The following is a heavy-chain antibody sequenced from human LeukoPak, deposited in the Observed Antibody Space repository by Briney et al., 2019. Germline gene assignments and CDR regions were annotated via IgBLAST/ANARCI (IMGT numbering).Heavy chain of an antibody. CDR3: AREDYDFWSGYGDYYYYMDV. J-gene: IGHJ6*03. D-gene: IGHD3-3*01. Sequence: ASVKVSCKASGYTFTSFDINWVRQATGQGLEWMGWMNPNSGNTGYAQKFQGRVTMTRNTSISTAYMEPSSLRSEDTDVYYCAREDYDFWSGYGDYYYYMDVWGKGTTVTVSS. V-gene: IGHV1-8*01. CDR1: GYTFTSFD. CDR2: MNPNSGNT.